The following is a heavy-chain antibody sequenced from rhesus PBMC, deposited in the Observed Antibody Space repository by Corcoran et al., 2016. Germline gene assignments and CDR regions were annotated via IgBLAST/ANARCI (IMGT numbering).Heavy chain of an antibody. V-gene: IGHV4-147*01. CDR1: GGSISSNY. CDR2: ISVSGGLT. CDR3: AGDTYEMGHDAFDF. J-gene: IGHJ3*01. Sequence: QVQLQESGPGLVKPSETLSLTCAVSGGSISSNYWSWIRQPPRKGLEWIGRISVSGGLTRYNPTLRWRVTISTDSSNNQFSLKLGSVTAADTAVYYCAGDTYEMGHDAFDFWGQGLRVTVSS. D-gene: IGHD2-15*01.